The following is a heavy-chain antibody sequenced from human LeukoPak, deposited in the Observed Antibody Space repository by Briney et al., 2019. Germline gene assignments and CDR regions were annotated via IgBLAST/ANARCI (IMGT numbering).Heavy chain of an antibody. CDR3: ARGPNYYDSSGYYGGDY. CDR2: IIPIFGTA. D-gene: IGHD3-22*01. CDR1: GGTFSSYA. V-gene: IGHV1-69*13. Sequence: SVKVSCKASGGTFSSYAISWVRQAPGQGLEWMGGIIPIFGTANYAQKFQGRVTITADESTSTAYMELSSLRSEDTAVYYCARGPNYYDSSGYYGGDYWGQGTLVTVSS. J-gene: IGHJ4*02.